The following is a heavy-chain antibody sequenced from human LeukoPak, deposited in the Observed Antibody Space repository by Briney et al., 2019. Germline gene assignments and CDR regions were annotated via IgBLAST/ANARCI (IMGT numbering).Heavy chain of an antibody. J-gene: IGHJ3*01. CDR3: AKGRGYSSALNEADAFDV. CDR2: ISWNSASI. D-gene: IGHD2-15*01. V-gene: IGHV3-9*01. CDR1: GFPFDDYA. Sequence: GGSLRLSCAASGFPFDDYAIHWVRQVSGKGLEWVSGISWNSASIGYADSVKGRFTISRDDAKMSLFLQMNSLRPEDTAWYYCAKGRGYSSALNEADAFDVWGPGTMVTVSS.